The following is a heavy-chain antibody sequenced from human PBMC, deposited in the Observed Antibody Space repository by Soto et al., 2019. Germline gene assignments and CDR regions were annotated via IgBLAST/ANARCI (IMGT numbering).Heavy chain of an antibody. J-gene: IGHJ5*02. CDR1: GGSISSGDYY. Sequence: SETLSLTCTVSGGSISSGDYYWSWIRQPPGKGLEWIGYIYYSGSTYYNPSLKSRVTISVDTSKNQFSLKLSSVTAADTAVYYCARGGITMVRGVTGFLNWFDPWGQGTLVTVSS. CDR2: IYYSGST. CDR3: ARGGITMVRGVTGFLNWFDP. V-gene: IGHV4-30-4*01. D-gene: IGHD3-10*01.